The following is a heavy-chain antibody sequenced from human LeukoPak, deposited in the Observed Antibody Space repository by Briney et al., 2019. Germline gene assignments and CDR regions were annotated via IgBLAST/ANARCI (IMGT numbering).Heavy chain of an antibody. D-gene: IGHD2-8*01. CDR2: ISYSGNT. Sequence: SETLSLTCTVSGGSISTHDNYWGWIRQPPGKGLEWIGSISYSGNTHYSPSFQSRVTMSVDTSRNNFSLKLSSVTAADTAVYYCASPLGYCTNGVCYVYWGQGTLVTVSS. J-gene: IGHJ4*02. V-gene: IGHV4-39*02. CDR1: GGSISTHDNY. CDR3: ASPLGYCTNGVCYVY.